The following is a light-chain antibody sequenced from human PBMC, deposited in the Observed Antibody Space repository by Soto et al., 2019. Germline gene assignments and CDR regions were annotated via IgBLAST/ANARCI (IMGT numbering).Light chain of an antibody. V-gene: IGLV2-14*01. CDR3: CSYQRGGTLI. CDR2: DVS. Sequence: QSALTQPASVSGSPGQSITISCVGTSSDIGDYNYVSWYQQHPGKVPKVIIYDVSDRPSGVSYRFSATKSGNTASLTISGLRAECEANYYCCSYQRGGTLIFGTGT. J-gene: IGLJ1*01. CDR1: SSDIGDYNY.